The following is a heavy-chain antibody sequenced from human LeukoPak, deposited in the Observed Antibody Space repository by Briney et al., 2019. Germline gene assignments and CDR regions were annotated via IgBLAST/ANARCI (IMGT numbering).Heavy chain of an antibody. D-gene: IGHD4-23*01. V-gene: IGHV3-53*01. CDR2: IYSGGGT. Sequence: PGGSLRLSXAASGFTVSSNYMTWVRKAPGKGLELVSVIYSGGGTYYSDSVKGRFTISRDNSKNTLYLQMNSLRAEDTAVYYCARDQHYGGIDYWGQGTLVTVSS. J-gene: IGHJ4*02. CDR3: ARDQHYGGIDY. CDR1: GFTVSSNY.